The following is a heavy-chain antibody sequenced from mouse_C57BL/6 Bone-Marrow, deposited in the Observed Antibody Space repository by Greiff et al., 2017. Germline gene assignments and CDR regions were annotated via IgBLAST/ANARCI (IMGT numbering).Heavy chain of an antibody. V-gene: IGHV1-81*01. Sequence: QVQLKQSGAELARPGASVKLSCKASGYTFTSYCISWVKQRPGQGLEWIGEIYPRSGDTYYNEKFKGKATLTVDKSSSTAYMELRSLTSEDSAVYFGARYSSGAFAYWGQGTLVTVSA. CDR2: IYPRSGDT. D-gene: IGHD3-2*02. CDR3: ARYSSGAFAY. J-gene: IGHJ3*01. CDR1: GYTFTSYC.